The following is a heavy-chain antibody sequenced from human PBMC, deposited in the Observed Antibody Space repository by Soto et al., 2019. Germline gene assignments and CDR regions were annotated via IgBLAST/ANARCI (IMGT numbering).Heavy chain of an antibody. CDR3: ARDQPGYSYGYGLGY. V-gene: IGHV3-21*01. J-gene: IGHJ4*02. Sequence: PGXSLRLSCAASGFTLSSYSLNWVRQAPVKGLEWVSSISSSSSYIYYADSVKGRFTISRDNAKNPLYLQMNSLRAEDTAVYYCARDQPGYSYGYGLGYWGQGTLVTVSS. D-gene: IGHD5-18*01. CDR2: ISSSSSYI. CDR1: GFTLSSYS.